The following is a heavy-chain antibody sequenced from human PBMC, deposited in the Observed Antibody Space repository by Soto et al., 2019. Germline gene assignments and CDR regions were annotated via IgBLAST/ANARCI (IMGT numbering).Heavy chain of an antibody. Sequence: GGSLRLSCAASGFTFSSYSMNWVRQAPGKGLEWVSSISSSSSYIYYADSVKGRFTISRDNAKNSLYLQMNSLRAEDTAVYYCARDRLGAAAGNWFDPWGQGTLVTVSS. D-gene: IGHD6-13*01. CDR1: GFTFSSYS. V-gene: IGHV3-21*01. CDR3: ARDRLGAAAGNWFDP. CDR2: ISSSSSYI. J-gene: IGHJ5*02.